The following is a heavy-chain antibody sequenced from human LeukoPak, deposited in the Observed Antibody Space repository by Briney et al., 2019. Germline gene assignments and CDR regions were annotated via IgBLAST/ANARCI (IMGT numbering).Heavy chain of an antibody. CDR3: ARRKGLLWFGELLSEYDY. CDR1: GGSISSGGYS. CDR2: IYYSGST. Sequence: PSETLSLTCAVSGGSISSGGYSWSWIRQPPGKGLEWIGYIYYSGSTYYNPSLKSRVTISVDTSKNQFSLKLSSVTAADTAVYYCARRKGLLWFGELLSEYDYWGQGTLVTGSS. D-gene: IGHD3-10*01. J-gene: IGHJ4*02. V-gene: IGHV4-30-4*07.